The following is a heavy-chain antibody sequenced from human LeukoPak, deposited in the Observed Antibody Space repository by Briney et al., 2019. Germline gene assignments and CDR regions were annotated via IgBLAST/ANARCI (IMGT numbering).Heavy chain of an antibody. CDR3: ARDRGNWNDGVFDY. Sequence: ASVKVSCKASGYTFSDYYMHWVRQAPGQGLEWMGWINPNSGGTNYAQKFQGRVTMTRDTSISTAYMELSRLRSDDTAVYYCARDRGNWNDGVFDYWGQGTLVTVSS. CDR1: GYTFSDYY. J-gene: IGHJ4*02. V-gene: IGHV1-2*02. D-gene: IGHD1-1*01. CDR2: INPNSGGT.